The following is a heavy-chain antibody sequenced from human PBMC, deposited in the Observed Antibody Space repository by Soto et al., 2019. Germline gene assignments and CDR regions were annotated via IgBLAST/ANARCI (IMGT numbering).Heavy chain of an antibody. CDR2: IYYSGST. V-gene: IGHV4-59*01. CDR1: GGSISIYY. CDR3: ASGTTWSGFDY. D-gene: IGHD3-3*01. J-gene: IGHJ4*02. Sequence: PSETLSLTCTVSGGSISIYYWSWIRHPPGKGLEWIGYIYYSGSTNYNPSLKSRVTISVDTSKNQFSLKLSSVTAADTAVYYCASGTTWSGFDYRGRGTLVTVSS.